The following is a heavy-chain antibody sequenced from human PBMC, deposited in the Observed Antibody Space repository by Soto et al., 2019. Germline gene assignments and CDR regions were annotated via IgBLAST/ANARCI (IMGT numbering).Heavy chain of an antibody. V-gene: IGHV1-18*01. CDR3: AREPNNVDY. D-gene: IGHD1-1*01. CDR1: GYTFTSYG. Sequence: QVQLGQSGAEVKKPGASVKVSCKASGYTFTSYGISWVRQAPGQGLKWMGWISSYNGNTKYAQKVKGRVTMTADPTTTTAEMELRSLRSDDPAVYYCAREPNNVDYRREGTLVTVSS. CDR2: ISSYNGNT. J-gene: IGHJ4*02.